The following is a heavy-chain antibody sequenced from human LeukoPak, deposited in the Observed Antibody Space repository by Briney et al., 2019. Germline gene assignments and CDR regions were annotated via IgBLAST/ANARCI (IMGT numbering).Heavy chain of an antibody. CDR2: IYYSGST. J-gene: IGHJ4*02. Sequence: SETLSLTCTVSGGSTSSYYWSWIRQPPGKGLEWIGYIYYSGSTNYNPSLKSRVTISVDTSKNQFSLKLSSVTAADTAVYYCARDRGIAVAGFDYWGQGTLVTVSS. D-gene: IGHD6-19*01. CDR1: GGSTSSYY. CDR3: ARDRGIAVAGFDY. V-gene: IGHV4-59*01.